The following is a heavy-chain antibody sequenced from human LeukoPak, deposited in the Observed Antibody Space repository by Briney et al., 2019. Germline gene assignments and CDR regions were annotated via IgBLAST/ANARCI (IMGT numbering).Heavy chain of an antibody. Sequence: GASLKISCKGSGYSFTSYWIGWVRQMPGKGLEWMGIIYPGDSDTRYSPSFQGQVTISADKSISTAYLQWSSPKASDTAMYYCARRLGHRYNRFDPWGQGTLVTVSS. J-gene: IGHJ5*02. V-gene: IGHV5-51*01. CDR2: IYPGDSDT. D-gene: IGHD6-19*01. CDR3: ARRLGHRYNRFDP. CDR1: GYSFTSYW.